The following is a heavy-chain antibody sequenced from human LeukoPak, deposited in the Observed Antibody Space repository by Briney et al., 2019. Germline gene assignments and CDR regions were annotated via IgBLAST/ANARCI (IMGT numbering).Heavy chain of an antibody. J-gene: IGHJ3*02. CDR2: INPNSGGT. CDR1: GYTFTGYY. D-gene: IGHD3-10*01. CDR3: ARLPPNFYGSVSYFQNAFDI. Sequence: ASVKVSCKASGYTFTGYYMHWVRQAPGQGLEWMGWINPNSGGTNYAQKFQGRVTMTRDTSISTAHMELSRLRSDDTAVYYCARLPPNFYGSVSYFQNAFDIWGQGTMVTVSS. V-gene: IGHV1-2*02.